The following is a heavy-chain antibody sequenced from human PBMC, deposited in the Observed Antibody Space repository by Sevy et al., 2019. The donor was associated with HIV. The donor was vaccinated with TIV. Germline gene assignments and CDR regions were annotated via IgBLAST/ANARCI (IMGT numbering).Heavy chain of an antibody. CDR3: AREKQQLVESFDY. D-gene: IGHD6-13*01. CDR2: IRQDGSEK. CDR1: GFTFSTSW. J-gene: IGHJ4*02. V-gene: IGHV3-7*01. Sequence: QLGGSLRLSCAASGFTFSTSWMNWVRQAPGKGLEWVANIRQDGSEKYYVDSVKGRFTISRDNAKNSLYLQMNSLRAEDTAVYYCAREKQQLVESFDYWGQGTLVTVSS.